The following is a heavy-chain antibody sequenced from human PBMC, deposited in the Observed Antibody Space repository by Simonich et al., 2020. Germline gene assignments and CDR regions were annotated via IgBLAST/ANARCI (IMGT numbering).Heavy chain of an antibody. Sequence: EVQLVQSGAEVKKPGESLKISCKGSGYSFTSYWIGWVRQVPGKGLAGMGIIPPGYSNTRYSPSLQGQVTISADKSTSTAYLQWSSLKASDTAMYYCVRPDSGYDYFDYWGQGTLVTVSS. D-gene: IGHD5-12*01. CDR3: VRPDSGYDYFDY. CDR2: IPPGYSNT. CDR1: GYSFTSYW. V-gene: IGHV5-51*03. J-gene: IGHJ4*02.